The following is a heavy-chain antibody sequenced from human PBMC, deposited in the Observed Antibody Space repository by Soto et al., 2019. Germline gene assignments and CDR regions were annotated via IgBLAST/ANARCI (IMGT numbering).Heavy chain of an antibody. CDR1: GVPIRTSAYY. Sequence: LSLTCLVSGVPIRTSAYYWGWIRQPPGKGLEWIGSIDYSGKTYYNPSLKNRVAIFIGTSKNLFSLRLNSVTAEDTSIYYCVRHPLRGFGAHSWGKGALVTVSS. J-gene: IGHJ5*02. CDR2: IDYSGKT. V-gene: IGHV4-39*01. D-gene: IGHD2-15*01. CDR3: VRHPLRGFGAHS.